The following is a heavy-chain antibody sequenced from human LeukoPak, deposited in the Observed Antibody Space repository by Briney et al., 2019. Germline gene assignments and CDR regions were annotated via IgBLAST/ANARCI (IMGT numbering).Heavy chain of an antibody. D-gene: IGHD3-22*01. Sequence: GGSLRLSCAASGFTFSSYGMHWVRQAPGKGLEWVALISYDGSNKYYADSVKGRFTISRGNSKNALYLQMNSLRAEDTAVYYCARDIDSSGYYYPSFDYWGQGTLVTVSS. CDR3: ARDIDSSGYYYPSFDY. J-gene: IGHJ4*02. CDR2: ISYDGSNK. CDR1: GFTFSSYG. V-gene: IGHV3-30*03.